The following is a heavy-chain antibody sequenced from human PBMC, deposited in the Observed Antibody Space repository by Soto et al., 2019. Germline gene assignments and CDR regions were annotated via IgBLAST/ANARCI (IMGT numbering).Heavy chain of an antibody. CDR3: ARDFEAGSYSPYYYGMDV. D-gene: IGHD1-26*01. CDR1: GYTFTSYA. Sequence: GASVKVSCKASGYTFTSYAMHWVRQAPGQRLEWMGWINAGNGNTKYSQKFQGRVTITRDTSASTAYMELSSLRSEDTAVYYCARDFEAGSYSPYYYGMDVWGQGTTVTVSS. V-gene: IGHV1-3*01. J-gene: IGHJ6*02. CDR2: INAGNGNT.